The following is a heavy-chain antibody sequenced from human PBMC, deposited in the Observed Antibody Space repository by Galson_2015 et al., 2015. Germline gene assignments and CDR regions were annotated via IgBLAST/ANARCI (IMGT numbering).Heavy chain of an antibody. Sequence: SLRLSCAASGFTFNYYAMHWVRQAPGKGLEWVAVISYDGSNKYYADSVKGRFTISRDNSKNTLYLQMNSLRAEDTAVYYCARGGTCRSSWSYFAHSGKGTLVTVSS. J-gene: IGHJ4*02. CDR3: ARGGTCRSSWSYFAH. CDR1: GFTFNYYA. CDR2: ISYDGSNK. V-gene: IGHV3-30*04. D-gene: IGHD6-19*01.